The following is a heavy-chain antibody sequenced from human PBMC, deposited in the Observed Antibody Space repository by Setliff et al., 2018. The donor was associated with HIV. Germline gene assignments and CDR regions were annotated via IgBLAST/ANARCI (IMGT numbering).Heavy chain of an antibody. CDR2: INVNSGGA. Sequence: ASVKVSCKASGYNFTGYYMNWVRQAPGQGLEWMGWINVNSGGANYAQKFQGRVTMTRDTSISTAYMDLRRLRSDDTAVYYCAAARGYPAREYFQHWGQGTLVTVSS. V-gene: IGHV1-2*02. CDR3: AAARGYPAREYFQH. J-gene: IGHJ1*01. D-gene: IGHD5-12*01. CDR1: GYNFTGYY.